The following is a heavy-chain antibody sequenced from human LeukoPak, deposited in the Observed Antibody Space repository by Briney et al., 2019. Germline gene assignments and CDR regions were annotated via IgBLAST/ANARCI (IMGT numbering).Heavy chain of an antibody. J-gene: IGHJ4*02. D-gene: IGHD5-24*01. CDR3: ARDAGRDGTWGIFDY. CDR2: ISYDGSNK. V-gene: IGHV3-30-3*01. CDR1: GFTFSSYA. Sequence: PGGSLRLPCAASGFTFSSYAMHWVRQAPGKGLEWVAVISYDGSNKYYADSVKGRFTISRDNSKNTLYLQMNSLRAEDTAVYFCARDAGRDGTWGIFDYWGQGTLVTVSS.